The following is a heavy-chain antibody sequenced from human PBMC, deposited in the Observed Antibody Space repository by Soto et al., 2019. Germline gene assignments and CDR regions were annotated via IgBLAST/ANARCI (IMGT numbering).Heavy chain of an antibody. CDR2: ISAYNGNT. CDR3: ARDTYSNSRSYYYYYMDV. V-gene: IGHV1-18*01. D-gene: IGHD4-4*01. J-gene: IGHJ6*03. CDR1: GYTFTSYG. Sequence: ASVKVSCKASGYTFTSYGISWVRQAPGQGLEWMGWISAYNGNTNYAQKLQGRVTMTTDTSTSTAYMELRSLRSDDTAVYYCARDTYSNSRSYYYYYMDVWGKGTTVTVSS.